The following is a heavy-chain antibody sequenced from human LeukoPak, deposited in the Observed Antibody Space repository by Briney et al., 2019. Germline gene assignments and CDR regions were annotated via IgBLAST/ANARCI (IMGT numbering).Heavy chain of an antibody. J-gene: IGHJ3*02. D-gene: IGHD2-15*01. Sequence: GGSLRLSCAASGFTFSDQYMDWVRPAAGKGLEWVGRTRDKPNTYTTEYAASVKGRFTISRDDSKNSLYLLMNSLKIEDTAIYYCARVVADVFDIWGQGSMVTVSS. CDR2: TRDKPNTYTT. V-gene: IGHV3-72*01. CDR1: GFTFSDQY. CDR3: ARVVADVFDI.